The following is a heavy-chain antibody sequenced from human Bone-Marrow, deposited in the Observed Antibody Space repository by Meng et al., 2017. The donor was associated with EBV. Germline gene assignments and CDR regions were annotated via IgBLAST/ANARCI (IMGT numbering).Heavy chain of an antibody. V-gene: IGHV4-34*01. CDR2: INHSGST. D-gene: IGHD6-25*01. Sequence: HVHHQHWAAGLLKPSETLSLTCAVYGGSFSGYYWTWIRQPPGKGLEWIGEINHSGSTNYNPSLKSRVTISVDTSKNQFSLKLSSVTAADTAVYYCATQRRDTDWFDPWGQGTLVTVSS. CDR3: ATQRRDTDWFDP. CDR1: GGSFSGYY. J-gene: IGHJ5*02.